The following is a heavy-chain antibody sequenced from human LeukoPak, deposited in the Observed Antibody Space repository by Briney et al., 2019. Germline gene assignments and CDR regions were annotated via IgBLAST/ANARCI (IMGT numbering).Heavy chain of an antibody. CDR2: ISTDARTI. D-gene: IGHD6-13*01. V-gene: IGHV3-74*01. CDR1: GFTFSGYV. Sequence: GGSLRLSCAASGFTFSGYVMSWVRQAPGKGLEWVSHISTDARTITYADFVKGRFTISRDNAKNTLYLQMNSLRAEDTALYYCVRGQATAWGLDYWGQGTLVTVSS. CDR3: VRGQATAWGLDY. J-gene: IGHJ4*02.